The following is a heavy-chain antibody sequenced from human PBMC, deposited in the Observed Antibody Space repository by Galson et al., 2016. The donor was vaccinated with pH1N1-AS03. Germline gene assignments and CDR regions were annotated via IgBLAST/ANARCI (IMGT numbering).Heavy chain of an antibody. CDR2: ISWNSGTI. D-gene: IGHD2-15*01. CDR3: AKSPGYCSAGSCSDQGYFDY. V-gene: IGHV3-9*01. J-gene: IGHJ4*02. Sequence: SLRLSCAGSGFTFDDYAMHWVRQAPGKGLEWVPGISWNSGTIGYTDSVKGRFTISRDNAKNSLYLQMNSLRAEDTALYYCAKSPGYCSAGSCSDQGYFDYWGQGTLVTVSS. CDR1: GFTFDDYA.